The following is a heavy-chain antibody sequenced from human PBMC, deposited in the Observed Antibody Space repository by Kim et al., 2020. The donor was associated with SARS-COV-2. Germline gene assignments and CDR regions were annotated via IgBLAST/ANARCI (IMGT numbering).Heavy chain of an antibody. CDR3: ARDFMIGDTYYYDSSGYYGSAY. CDR2: IWYDGSNK. J-gene: IGHJ4*02. D-gene: IGHD3-22*01. Sequence: GGSLRLSCAASGFTFSSYGMHWVRQAPGKGLEWVAVIWYDGSNKYYADSVKGRFTISRDNSKNTLYLQMNSLRAEDTAVYYCARDFMIGDTYYYDSSGYYGSAYWGQGTLVTVSS. V-gene: IGHV3-33*01. CDR1: GFTFSSYG.